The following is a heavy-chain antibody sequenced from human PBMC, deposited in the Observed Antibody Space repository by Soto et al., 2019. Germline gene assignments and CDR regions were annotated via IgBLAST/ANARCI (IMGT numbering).Heavy chain of an antibody. D-gene: IGHD5-12*01. J-gene: IGHJ3*02. Sequence: PGESLKISCKGSGYGFTSYWIGWVRQMPGKGLEWMGIIYPGDSDTRYSPSFQGQVTISADKSISTAYLQWSSLKASDTAMYYCARVGIVATITGAFDIWGQVTMVPVSS. CDR1: GYGFTSYW. V-gene: IGHV5-51*01. CDR3: ARVGIVATITGAFDI. CDR2: IYPGDSDT.